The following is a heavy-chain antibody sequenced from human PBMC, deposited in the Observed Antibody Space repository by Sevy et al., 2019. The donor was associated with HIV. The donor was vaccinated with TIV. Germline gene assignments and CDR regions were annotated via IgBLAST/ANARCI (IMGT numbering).Heavy chain of an antibody. CDR3: ARGIDIVVVPAAPNMYYYYGMDV. V-gene: IGHV1-69*13. D-gene: IGHD2-2*01. CDR2: IIPIFGTA. Sequence: ASVKVSCKASGGTFSSYAISWVRQAPGQGLEWMGGIIPIFGTANYAQKFQGRVTITADESTSTAYMELSSLRSEDTAVYYCARGIDIVVVPAAPNMYYYYGMDVWGQGTTVTVSS. CDR1: GGTFSSYA. J-gene: IGHJ6*02.